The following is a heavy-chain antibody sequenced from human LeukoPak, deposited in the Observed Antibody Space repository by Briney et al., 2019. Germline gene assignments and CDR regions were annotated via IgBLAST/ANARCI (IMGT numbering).Heavy chain of an antibody. CDR2: INPSGGRT. CDR1: GYTFTSYY. V-gene: IGHV1-46*01. J-gene: IGHJ3*02. D-gene: IGHD3-22*01. CDR3: ARNGYYYDSSGYYRYDAFDI. Sequence: ASVKVSCKASGYTFTSYYMHWVRQAPGQGLEWMGIINPSGGRTSYAQKLQGRVTMITDTSTSTAYMELRSLRSDDTAVYYCARNGYYYDSSGYYRYDAFDIWGQGTMVTVSS.